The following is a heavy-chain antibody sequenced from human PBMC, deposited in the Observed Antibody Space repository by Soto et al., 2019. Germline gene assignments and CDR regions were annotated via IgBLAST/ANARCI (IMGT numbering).Heavy chain of an antibody. J-gene: IGHJ5*02. Sequence: QLQLQESGSRLVKSSETLSLTCGVSGDTINSWAWIRQPPGKALEWIGHTYHSGNPYYNPSLKSRVIISVDRSKNQFSLKVSPVTAADTAVYYCARETYSDYVGYFDPWGQGTLVTVSS. V-gene: IGHV4-30-2*01. CDR2: TYHSGNP. D-gene: IGHD4-17*01. CDR1: GDTINS. CDR3: ARETYSDYVGYFDP.